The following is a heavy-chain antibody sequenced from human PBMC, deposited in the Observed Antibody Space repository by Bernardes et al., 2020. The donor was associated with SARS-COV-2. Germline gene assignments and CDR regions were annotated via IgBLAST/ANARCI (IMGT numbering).Heavy chain of an antibody. CDR2: ISSSGSTI. CDR3: AQDGLAVPAAMGSVY. CDR1: GFTFSSYE. Sequence: GGSLRLSCAASGFTFSSYEMNWVRQAPGKGLEWVSYISSSGSTIYYADSVKGRFTISRDNSKNTLYLQMNSLRAEDTALYYCAQDGLAVPAAMGSVYWGQGTLVTVSS. D-gene: IGHD2-2*01. J-gene: IGHJ4*02. V-gene: IGHV3-48*03.